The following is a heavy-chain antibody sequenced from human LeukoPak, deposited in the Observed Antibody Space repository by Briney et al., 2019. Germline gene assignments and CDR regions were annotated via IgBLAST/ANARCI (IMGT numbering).Heavy chain of an antibody. J-gene: IGHJ4*02. D-gene: IGHD3-9*01. Sequence: SETLSLTCAVYGGSFSAFHWNWIRQSPAKGLEWLGEMKQSGTPRYNPSLQSRVTIPVDKSKNQFSLNVRSVTAADTAVYYCASRPFLSGFRTYFDNWAQGTLVTVSS. V-gene: IGHV4-34*01. CDR1: GGSFSAFH. CDR2: MKQSGTP. CDR3: ASRPFLSGFRTYFDN.